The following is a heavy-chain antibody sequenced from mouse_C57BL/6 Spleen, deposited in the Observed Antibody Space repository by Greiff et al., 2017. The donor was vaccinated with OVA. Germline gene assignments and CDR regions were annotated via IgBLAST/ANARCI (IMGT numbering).Heavy chain of an antibody. J-gene: IGHJ3*01. CDR3: SRRRQFAY. V-gene: IGHV5-17*01. D-gene: IGHD3-2*01. CDR1: GFTFSDYG. Sequence: EVQLVESGGGLVKPGGSLKLSCAASGFTFSDYGMHWVRQAPEKGLEWVAYISSCSSTIYYADTVKGRYTISRDNAKNTRFLQMTSLRSEDTAMYYCSRRRQFAYWGQGTLVTVSA. CDR2: ISSCSSTI.